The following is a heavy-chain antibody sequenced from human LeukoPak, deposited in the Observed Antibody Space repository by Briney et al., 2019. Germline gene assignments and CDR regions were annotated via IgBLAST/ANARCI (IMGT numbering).Heavy chain of an antibody. V-gene: IGHV4-34*01. CDR3: ARASHDYGDYSHFDY. CDR2: INHSGST. D-gene: IGHD4-17*01. Sequence: SETLSLTCAVYGGSFSGYYWSWIRQPPGKGLEWIGEINHSGSTNYNPSLKSRVTISVDKSKNQFSLRLSSVTAADTAVYYCARASHDYGDYSHFDYWGQGTLVTVSS. J-gene: IGHJ4*02. CDR1: GGSFSGYY.